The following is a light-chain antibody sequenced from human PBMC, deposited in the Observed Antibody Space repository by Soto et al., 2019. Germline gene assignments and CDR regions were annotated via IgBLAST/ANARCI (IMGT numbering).Light chain of an antibody. V-gene: IGLV2-23*03. CDR2: EGS. CDR3: CSYAGSIIF. Sequence: QSALTQPASVSGSPGQSITISCTGTSSDVGSYILVSWYQQHPGKVPKLIIYEGSKRPSGVSHRFSGSKSGNTASLTISGLQAEDEADYYCCSYAGSIIFFGTETKLTVL. CDR1: SSDVGSYIL. J-gene: IGLJ1*01.